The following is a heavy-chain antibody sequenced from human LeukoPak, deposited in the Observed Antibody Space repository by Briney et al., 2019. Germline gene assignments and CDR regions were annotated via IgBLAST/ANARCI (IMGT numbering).Heavy chain of an antibody. V-gene: IGHV1-2*02. D-gene: IGHD2-21*02. CDR2: INPNSGGT. CDR3: ARRPYCGGDCYSQNFDY. J-gene: IGHJ4*02. Sequence: ASVKVSCKASGYTFTGYYMHWVRQAPGQGLEWMGWINPNSGGTNYAQKFQGRVTMTRDTSISTAYMELSSLRSEDTAVYYCARRPYCGGDCYSQNFDYWGQGTLVTVSS. CDR1: GYTFTGYY.